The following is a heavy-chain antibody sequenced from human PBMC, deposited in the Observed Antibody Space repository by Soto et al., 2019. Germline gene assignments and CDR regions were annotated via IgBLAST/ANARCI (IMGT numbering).Heavy chain of an antibody. CDR1: GFTSSSYW. V-gene: IGHV3-7*01. Sequence: GGSLRLSCAASGFTSSSYWMSWVRQAPGKGLEWVANIKQDGSEKYYVDSVKGRFTISRDNAKNSLYLQMNSLRAEDTAVYYCARDRYYYYYMDVWGKGTTVTVSS. CDR2: IKQDGSEK. CDR3: ARDRYYYYYMDV. J-gene: IGHJ6*03.